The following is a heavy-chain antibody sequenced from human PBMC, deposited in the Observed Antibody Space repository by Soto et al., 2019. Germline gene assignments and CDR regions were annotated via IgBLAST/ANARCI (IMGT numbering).Heavy chain of an antibody. V-gene: IGHV3-30-3*01. D-gene: IGHD1-26*01. CDR2: ISYDGSNK. CDR3: ARGSGWELGHDAFDI. J-gene: IGHJ3*02. CDR1: GFTFSSYA. Sequence: QVQLVESGGGVVQPGRSLRLSCAASGFTFSSYAMHWVRQAPGKGLEWVAVISYDGSNKYYADSVKGRFTISRDNSKNTLYLQMNSLRAEDTAVYYCARGSGWELGHDAFDIWGQGTMVTVSS.